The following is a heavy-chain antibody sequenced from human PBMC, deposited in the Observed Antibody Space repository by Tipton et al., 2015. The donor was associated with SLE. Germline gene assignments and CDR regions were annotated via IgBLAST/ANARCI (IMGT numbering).Heavy chain of an antibody. CDR3: ARGRGPYSSGWYWFDP. CDR2: INHSGST. Sequence: TLSLTCTVSGGSISTYYWSWIRQSPEKGLEWIGEINHSGSTNYNPSLKSRVTISVDTSKNQFSLKLSSVTAADTAVYYCARGRGPYSSGWYWFDPWGQGTLVTVSS. J-gene: IGHJ5*02. D-gene: IGHD6-19*01. V-gene: IGHV4-34*01. CDR1: GGSISTYY.